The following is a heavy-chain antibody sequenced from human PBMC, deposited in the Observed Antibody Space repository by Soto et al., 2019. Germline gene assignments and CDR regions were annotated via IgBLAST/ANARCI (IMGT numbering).Heavy chain of an antibody. J-gene: IGHJ4*02. Sequence: SETLSLTCTVSGGSVSSGSYYWSWIRQPPGKGLEWIGYIYYSGSTNYNPSLKSRVTISVDTSKNQFSLKLSSVTAADTAVYYCAREVVRFLEWLPLYYFHYWGQGNLVTVSS. CDR1: GGSVSSGSYY. D-gene: IGHD3-3*01. V-gene: IGHV4-61*01. CDR2: IYYSGST. CDR3: AREVVRFLEWLPLYYFHY.